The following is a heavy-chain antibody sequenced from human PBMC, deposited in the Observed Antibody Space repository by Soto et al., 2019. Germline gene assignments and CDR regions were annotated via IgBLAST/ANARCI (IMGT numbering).Heavy chain of an antibody. D-gene: IGHD2-21*02. Sequence: PGGPLRLSCAASGFTFSSYTMSWVRQAPGKGLEWVSGISATGGSTYYADSVKGRFTFSRDNSKNTLYLQMNSLRAEDTAVYYCAKGFIRDCGGDCTVDTWGQGTLVTVSS. V-gene: IGHV3-23*01. CDR3: AKGFIRDCGGDCTVDT. CDR2: ISATGGST. J-gene: IGHJ5*02. CDR1: GFTFSSYT.